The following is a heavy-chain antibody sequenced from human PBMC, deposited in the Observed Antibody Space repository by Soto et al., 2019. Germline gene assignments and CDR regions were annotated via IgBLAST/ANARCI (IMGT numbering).Heavy chain of an antibody. CDR1: GFTFSSYG. CDR2: IWYDGSNK. J-gene: IGHJ6*02. CDR3: ARVTPPDYYYYGMDV. V-gene: IGHV3-33*01. Sequence: PGGSLRLSCPASGFTFSSYGMHWVRQAPGKGLEWVAVIWYDGSNKYYADSVKGRFTISRDNSKNTLYLQMNSLRAEDTAVYYCARVTPPDYYYYGMDVWGQGTTVTVSS.